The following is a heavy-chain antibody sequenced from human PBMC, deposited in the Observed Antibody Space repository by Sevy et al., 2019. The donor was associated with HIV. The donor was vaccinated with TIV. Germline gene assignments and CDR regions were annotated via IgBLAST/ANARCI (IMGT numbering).Heavy chain of an antibody. V-gene: IGHV3-30*18. Sequence: GGSLRLSCAASGFTFGTYDMHWVRQAPGKGLEWVAIISYDGSYRYYADSVRGRFTMSRDNSKYTMYLPVSGFSIEERAVYDCAKNRPPGGSLISRHGMDVWGRGTPVTVSS. CDR2: ISYDGSYR. CDR3: AKNRPPGGSLISRHGMDV. CDR1: GFTFGTYD. D-gene: IGHD3-16*01. J-gene: IGHJ6*02.